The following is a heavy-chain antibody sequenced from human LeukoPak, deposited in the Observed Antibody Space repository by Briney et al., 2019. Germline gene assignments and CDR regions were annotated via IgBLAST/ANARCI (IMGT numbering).Heavy chain of an antibody. CDR1: GLTLSDDC. D-gene: IGHD3-16*01. CDR2: MTTSGNIK. J-gene: IGHJ6*03. V-gene: IGHV3-69-1*02. Sequence: GGSLRLSCAASGLTLSDDCMTWVRQAPGKGLESVLIMTTSGNIKSSADSVKGRFTISRDNANNILHLQMNSLRAEDTGVYYCARLTYRMMLESLSPDPYYYIDIWGNGTTVTVSS. CDR3: ARLTYRMMLESLSPDPYYYIDI.